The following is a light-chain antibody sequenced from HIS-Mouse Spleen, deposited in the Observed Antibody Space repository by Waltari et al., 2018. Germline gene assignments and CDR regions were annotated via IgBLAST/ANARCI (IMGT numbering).Light chain of an antibody. CDR3: MQGIQLPRT. J-gene: IGKJ2*02. CDR2: EVS. Sequence: DIVMTQTPLSLSVTPGQPASISCKSSQRLLHSDGKTYLYWYLQQPGQSPQLLSYEVSSLFSGVPDRFSGSGSGTDFTLKISRVEAEYVGVYYCMQGIQLPRTFGQGTKLEIK. CDR1: QRLLHSDGKTY. V-gene: IGKV2-29*03.